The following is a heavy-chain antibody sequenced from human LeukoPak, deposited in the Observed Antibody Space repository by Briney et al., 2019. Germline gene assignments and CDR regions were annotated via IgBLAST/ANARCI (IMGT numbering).Heavy chain of an antibody. V-gene: IGHV4-59*01. D-gene: IGHD6-6*01. CDR2: MYYSGST. J-gene: IGHJ4*02. CDR1: GGSISSYY. Sequence: PSETLSLTCTVSGGSISSYYWSWIRQPPGKGLEWIGYMYYSGSTNYNPSLKSRVTISVDTSKNQFSLKLSSVTAADTAVYYCARSSGYFDYWGQGTLVTVSS. CDR3: ARSSGYFDY.